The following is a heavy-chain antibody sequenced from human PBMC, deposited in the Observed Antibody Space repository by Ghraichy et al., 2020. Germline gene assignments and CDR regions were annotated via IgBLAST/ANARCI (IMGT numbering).Heavy chain of an antibody. Sequence: GGSLRLSCAASGFTFSSYAMHWVRQAPGKGLEWVAVISYDGSNKYYADSVKGRFTISRDNSKNTLYLQMNSLRAEDTAVYYCARDRGITMIVVYGMDVWGQWTTVTVSS. V-gene: IGHV3-30-3*01. J-gene: IGHJ6*02. CDR2: ISYDGSNK. CDR1: GFTFSSYA. D-gene: IGHD3-22*01. CDR3: ARDRGITMIVVYGMDV.